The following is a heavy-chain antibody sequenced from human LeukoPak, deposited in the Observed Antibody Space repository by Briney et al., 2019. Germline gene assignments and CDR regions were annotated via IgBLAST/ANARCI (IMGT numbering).Heavy chain of an antibody. CDR1: GFALSGYW. D-gene: IGHD1-14*01. V-gene: IGHV3-7*04. J-gene: IGHJ4*02. CDR3: ARARIDY. Sequence: GGSLRLSSVGSGFALSGYWMTSGRRAPGKGLEWVANIKDDGSEKYSVDSVKGRFNISRDNAKNLLYLQMSSLRAEDTAVYYGARARIDYWDQGTLVTVSS. CDR2: IKDDGSEK.